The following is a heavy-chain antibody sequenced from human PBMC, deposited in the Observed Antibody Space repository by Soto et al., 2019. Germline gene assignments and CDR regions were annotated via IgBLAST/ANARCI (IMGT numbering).Heavy chain of an antibody. V-gene: IGHV4-4*07. CDR1: VGSISSYF. CDR2: IYASEST. CDR3: AREVWVAGLVYHFDL. Sequence: SETLSLTCTVSVGSISSYFWTWIRQPAGKGLEWIGRIYASESTNYNPSLKSRVTLSVDTSKNQFSLNLISVTAADTAVYYCAREVWVAGLVYHFDLWGQGTLVTVSS. D-gene: IGHD6-19*01. J-gene: IGHJ4*02.